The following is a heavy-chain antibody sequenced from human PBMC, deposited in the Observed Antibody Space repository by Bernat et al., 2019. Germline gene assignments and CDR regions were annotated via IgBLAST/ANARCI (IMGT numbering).Heavy chain of an antibody. CDR1: GFTFDDYG. J-gene: IGHJ4*02. V-gene: IGHV3-20*01. D-gene: IGHD2-15*01. CDR2: INWNGGST. CDR3: ARDKEPGYCSGGSCYVVDY. Sequence: VQLVESGGGVVQPGRSLRLSCAASGFTFDDYGMSWVRQAPGKGLEWVSGINWNGGSTGYADSVKGRFTISRDNAKNSLYLQMNSLRAEDTALYHCARDKEPGYCSGGSCYVVDYWGQGTLVTVSS.